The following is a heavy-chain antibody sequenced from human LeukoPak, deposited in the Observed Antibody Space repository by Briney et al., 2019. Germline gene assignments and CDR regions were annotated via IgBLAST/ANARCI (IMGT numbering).Heavy chain of an antibody. J-gene: IGHJ4*02. Sequence: GGSLRLSCAASRFTFSSYGMHWVRQAPGKGLEWVAVISYDGSNKYYADSVKGRFTISRDNSKNTLYLQMNSLRAEDTAVYYCAKNYDSSGYYSYFDYWGQGTLVTVSS. V-gene: IGHV3-30*18. CDR3: AKNYDSSGYYSYFDY. CDR1: RFTFSSYG. CDR2: ISYDGSNK. D-gene: IGHD3-22*01.